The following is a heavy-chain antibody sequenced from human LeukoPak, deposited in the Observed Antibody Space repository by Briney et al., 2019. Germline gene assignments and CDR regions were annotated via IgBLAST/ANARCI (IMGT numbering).Heavy chain of an antibody. Sequence: GGSLRLSCAASGFTFSSYVMHWVRQAPGKGLEWVAIISYDGSNEYYADSVKGRFTISRDNSKNTLYLQMNSLRAADTAVYYCAKRGAEVGVTVAPGDYWGQGTLVTVSS. V-gene: IGHV3-30*04. D-gene: IGHD3-16*02. CDR2: ISYDGSNE. CDR1: GFTFSSYV. J-gene: IGHJ4*02. CDR3: AKRGAEVGVTVAPGDY.